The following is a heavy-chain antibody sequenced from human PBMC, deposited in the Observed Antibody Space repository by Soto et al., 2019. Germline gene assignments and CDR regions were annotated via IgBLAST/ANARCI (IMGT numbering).Heavy chain of an antibody. CDR3: AREIGVGSWLAFDI. D-gene: IGHD6-13*01. V-gene: IGHV3-11*01. CDR1: GFTFSDYY. J-gene: IGHJ3*02. CDR2: ISSSGSTI. Sequence: PGGSLRLSCAASGFTFSDYYMSWIRQAPGKGLEWVSYISSSGSTIYYADSVKGRFTISRDNAKNSLYLQMNSLRAEDTAVYYCAREIGVGSWLAFDIWGQGTMVTVSS.